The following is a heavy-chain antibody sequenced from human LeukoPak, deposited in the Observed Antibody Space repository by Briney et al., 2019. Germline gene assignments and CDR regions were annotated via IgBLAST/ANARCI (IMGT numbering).Heavy chain of an antibody. V-gene: IGHV4-30-2*01. CDR2: IYHSGST. Sequence: PSQTLSLTCAVSGGSISSGGYSWSWIRQPPGKGLEWIGYIYHSGSTYYNPSLKSRVTISVDTSKNQFSLKLSSVTAADTAVYYCARAGIYSSGYYPYDAFDIWGQGTMVTVSS. CDR1: GGSISSGGYS. J-gene: IGHJ3*02. CDR3: ARAGIYSSGYYPYDAFDI. D-gene: IGHD3-22*01.